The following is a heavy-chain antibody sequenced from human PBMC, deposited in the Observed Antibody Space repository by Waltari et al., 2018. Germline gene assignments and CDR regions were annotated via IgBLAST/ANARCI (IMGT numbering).Heavy chain of an antibody. D-gene: IGHD2-15*01. Sequence: QVQLVQSGAEVKKPGASVKVSCKASGYTFTSYAMHWVRQAPGQRLEWMGWINAGNVNTKYSQKFQGRVTITRDTSASTAYMELSSLRSEDTAVYYCARDPGGNPCSWGQGTLVTVSS. J-gene: IGHJ4*02. CDR3: ARDPGGNPCS. V-gene: IGHV1-3*01. CDR2: INAGNVNT. CDR1: GYTFTSYA.